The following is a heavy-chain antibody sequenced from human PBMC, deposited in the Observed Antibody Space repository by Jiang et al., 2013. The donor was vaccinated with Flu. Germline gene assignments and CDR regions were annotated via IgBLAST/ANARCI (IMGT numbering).Heavy chain of an antibody. CDR2: INHSGST. D-gene: IGHD3-10*01. V-gene: IGHV4-34*01. CDR1: GGSFSGYY. CDR3: ARGRVWFGELFPFDY. Sequence: LLKPSETLSLTCAVYGGSFSGYYWSWIRQPPGKGLEWIGEINHSGSTNYNPSLKSRVTISVDTSKNQFSLKLSSVTAADTAVYYCARGRVWFGELFPFDYWGQGTLVTVSS. J-gene: IGHJ4*02.